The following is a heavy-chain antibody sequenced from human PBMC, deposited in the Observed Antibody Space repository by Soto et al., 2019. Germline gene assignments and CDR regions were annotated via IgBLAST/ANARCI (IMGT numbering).Heavy chain of an antibody. V-gene: IGHV1-69*02. CDR2: VIPILGMG. CDR1: GGTFGNYP. J-gene: IGHJ4*02. D-gene: IGHD5-12*01. CDR3: ATDYRDGYNIPFDY. Sequence: VQLVQSGAEVKQPGSSVKVSCKTSGGTFGNYPINWVRQAPGQGLEWMGRVIPILGMGSYAQKFQGRVTITAERSTSRAYMELSSLRSDDTAVYYCATDYRDGYNIPFDYWGQGTLVTVSS.